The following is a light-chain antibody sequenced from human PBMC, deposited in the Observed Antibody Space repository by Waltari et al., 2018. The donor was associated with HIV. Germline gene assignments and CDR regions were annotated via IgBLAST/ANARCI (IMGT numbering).Light chain of an antibody. J-gene: IGLJ1*01. V-gene: IGLV2-23*02. CDR2: EVT. CDR1: NSDIGKYNL. CDR3: SSYATGNTYV. Sequence: QSALTQPASVSGSPGQSITISCTGTNSDIGKYNLVSWYQQHPGKVPKVLIFEVTTRPSGISHRFSGSKSDNTAARTISGLQAVDEAEYYCSSYATGNTYVFGTGTSVTVL.